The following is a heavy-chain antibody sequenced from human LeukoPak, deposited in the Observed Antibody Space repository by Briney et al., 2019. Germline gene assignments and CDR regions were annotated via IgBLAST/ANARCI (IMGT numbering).Heavy chain of an antibody. CDR1: GYTFTGYY. CDR3: ARVNIYDILTGYDDY. Sequence: ASVKVSCKASGYTFTGYYMHWVRQAPGQGLEWMGRINPNSGGTNYAQKFQGRVTMTRDTSISTAYMELSRLRSDDTAVYYCARVNIYDILTGYDDYWAREPWSPSPQ. CDR2: INPNSGGT. D-gene: IGHD3-9*01. V-gene: IGHV1-2*06. J-gene: IGHJ4*02.